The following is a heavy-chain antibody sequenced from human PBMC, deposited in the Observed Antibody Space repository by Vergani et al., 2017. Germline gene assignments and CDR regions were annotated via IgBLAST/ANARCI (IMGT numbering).Heavy chain of an antibody. V-gene: IGHV7-4-1*02. CDR2: INTNTGNP. D-gene: IGHD6-13*01. J-gene: IGHJ6*02. CDR3: ARDNDASIAAADYYYYGMDV. Sequence: QVQLVQSGAEVKKPGASVKVSCKASGYTFTGYYMHWVRQAPGQGLEWMGWINTNTGNPTYAQGFTGRFVFSLDTSVSTAYLQISSLKAEDTAVYYCARDNDASIAAADYYYYGMDVWGQGTTVTVSS. CDR1: GYTFTGYY.